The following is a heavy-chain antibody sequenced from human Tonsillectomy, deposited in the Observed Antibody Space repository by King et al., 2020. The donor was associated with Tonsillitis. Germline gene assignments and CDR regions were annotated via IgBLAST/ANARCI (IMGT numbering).Heavy chain of an antibody. CDR2: ISGSGGST. J-gene: IGHJ4*02. CDR1: GFTFSTYA. D-gene: IGHD2-15*01. CDR3: AKGVDCSGGSCLLDY. V-gene: IGHV3-23*04. Sequence: VQLVESGGDLVLPGGSLRLSCAASGFTFSTYAMSWVRQAPGKGLEWVSSISGSGGSTYYADSVKGRFTISRDSSRNTLYLQMNSLRVEDTAIYYCAKGVDCSGGSCLLDYWGQGTLVTVSS.